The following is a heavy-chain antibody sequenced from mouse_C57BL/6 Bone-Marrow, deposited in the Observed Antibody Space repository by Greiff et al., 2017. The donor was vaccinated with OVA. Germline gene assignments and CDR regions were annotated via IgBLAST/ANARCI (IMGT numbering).Heavy chain of an antibody. CDR2: IDPEDGDT. V-gene: IGHV14-1*01. CDR1: GFNIKDCY. Sequence: EVQLQQSGAELVRPGASVKLSCTASGFNIKDCYMHWVKQRPEQGLEWIGRIDPEDGDTEYAPKFQGKATMTADTSSNTAYLQLSSLTSEDTAVYYCTPSLDYGNYEGFAYWGQGTLVTVSA. J-gene: IGHJ3*01. CDR3: TPSLDYGNYEGFAY. D-gene: IGHD2-1*01.